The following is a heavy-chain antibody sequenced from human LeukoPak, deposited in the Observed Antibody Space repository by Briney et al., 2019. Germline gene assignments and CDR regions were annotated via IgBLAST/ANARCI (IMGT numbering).Heavy chain of an antibody. CDR1: GGSISSSSYY. D-gene: IGHD4-23*01. CDR2: IYYSGST. CDR3: ARHGPLDGGTSPIDY. Sequence: KPSETLSLTCTVSGGSISSSSYYWGWIRQPPWKGLEWIGSIYYSGSTYYNPSLKSRVTISVDTSKNQFSLKLSSVTAADTAVYYCARHGPLDGGTSPIDYWGQGTLVTVSS. J-gene: IGHJ4*02. V-gene: IGHV4-39*01.